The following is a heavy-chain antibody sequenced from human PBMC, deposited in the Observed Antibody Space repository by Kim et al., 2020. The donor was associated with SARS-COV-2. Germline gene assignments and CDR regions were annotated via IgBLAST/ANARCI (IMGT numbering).Heavy chain of an antibody. V-gene: IGHV4-39*01. CDR3: ARHCSSTSCWYGMDV. D-gene: IGHD2-2*01. CDR1: GGSISSSSYY. Sequence: SETLSLTCTVSGGSISSSSYYWGWIRQPPGKGLEWIGSIYYSGSTYYNPSLKSRVTISVDTSKNQFSLKLSSVTAADTAVYYCARHCSSTSCWYGMDVWGQGTTVTVSS. CDR2: IYYSGST. J-gene: IGHJ6*02.